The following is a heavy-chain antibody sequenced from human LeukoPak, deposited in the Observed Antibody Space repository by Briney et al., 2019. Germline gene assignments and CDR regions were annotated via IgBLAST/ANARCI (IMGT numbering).Heavy chain of an antibody. V-gene: IGHV1-3*01. D-gene: IGHD3-10*01. Sequence: ASVTVSCTASGYTFTSYGISWARRAPGQGLEWMGWINAGNGNTKYSQKFQGRVTITRDTSASTAYMELSSLRSEDTAVYYCARDAQWFGGGRNWFDPWGQGTLVTVSS. CDR2: INAGNGNT. CDR3: ARDAQWFGGGRNWFDP. CDR1: GYTFTSYG. J-gene: IGHJ5*02.